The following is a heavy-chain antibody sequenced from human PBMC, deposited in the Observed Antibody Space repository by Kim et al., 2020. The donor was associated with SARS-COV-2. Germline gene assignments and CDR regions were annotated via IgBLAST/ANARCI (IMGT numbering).Heavy chain of an antibody. J-gene: IGHJ4*02. V-gene: IGHV3-13*01. CDR3: ARSYGDYGPFDY. D-gene: IGHD4-17*01. Sequence: GGSLRLSCAASGFTFSSYDMHWVRQATGKGLEWVSAIGTAGDTYYPGSVKGRFTISRENAKNSLYLQMNSLRAGDTAVYYCARSYGDYGPFDYWGQGTLVTVSS. CDR2: IGTAGDT. CDR1: GFTFSSYD.